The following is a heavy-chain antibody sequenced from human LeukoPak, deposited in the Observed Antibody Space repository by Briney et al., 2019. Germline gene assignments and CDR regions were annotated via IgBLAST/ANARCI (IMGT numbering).Heavy chain of an antibody. CDR1: GGFISTYY. CDR2: IHTSGST. J-gene: IGHJ4*02. V-gene: IGHV4-4*07. Sequence: LETLSLTCTVSGGFISTYYWSWIRQPAGKELEWIGRIHTSGSTLYNPSLKSRVTISVDTSKNQFSLKLSSATAADTAVYYCARGPPHGGTYFDYWGQGTLVTVSS. D-gene: IGHD2-15*01. CDR3: ARGPPHGGTYFDY.